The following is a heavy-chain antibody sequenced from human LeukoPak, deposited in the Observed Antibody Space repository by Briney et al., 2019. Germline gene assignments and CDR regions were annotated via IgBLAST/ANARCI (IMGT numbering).Heavy chain of an antibody. CDR2: IIPIFGTA. V-gene: IGHV1-69*13. J-gene: IGHJ4*02. D-gene: IGHD6-13*01. CDR1: GGTFSSYA. Sequence: SVTVSCTASGGTFSSYAISWVRQAPGQGLEWMGGIIPIFGTANYAQKFQGRVTITADESTSTAYMEPSSLRSEDTAVYYCARSIAAAGALLVYFDYWGQGTLVAVSS. CDR3: ARSIAAAGALLVYFDY.